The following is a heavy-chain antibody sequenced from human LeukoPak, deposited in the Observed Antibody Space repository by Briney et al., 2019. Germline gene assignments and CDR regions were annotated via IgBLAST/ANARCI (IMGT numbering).Heavy chain of an antibody. D-gene: IGHD3-16*02. J-gene: IGHJ4*02. V-gene: IGHV3-23*01. CDR3: AKAFWGSYLYYLDY. CDR1: GITLSNAW. Sequence: GGSLRLSCAASGITLSNAWMNWVRQAPGKGLEWVSTISGSGGSTYYADSVKGRFTISRDNSKNTLYLQMNSLRAEDTAVYYCAKAFWGSYLYYLDYWGQGTLVTVSS. CDR2: ISGSGGST.